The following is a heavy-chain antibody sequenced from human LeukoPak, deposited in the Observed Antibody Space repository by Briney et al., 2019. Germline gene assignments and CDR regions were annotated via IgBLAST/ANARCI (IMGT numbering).Heavy chain of an antibody. CDR1: GGSISSYC. CDR2: IYYSGST. V-gene: IGHV4-59*08. CDR3: AREKVGATSDAFDI. J-gene: IGHJ3*02. D-gene: IGHD1-26*01. Sequence: SETLSLTCTVSGGSISSYCWSWIRQPPGKGLEWIGYIYYSGSTNYNPSLKSRVTISVDTSKNQFSLKLSSVTAADTAVYYCAREKVGATSDAFDIWGQGTMVTVSS.